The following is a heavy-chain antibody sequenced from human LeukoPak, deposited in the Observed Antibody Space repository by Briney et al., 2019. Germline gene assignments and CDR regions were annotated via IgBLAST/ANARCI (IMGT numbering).Heavy chain of an antibody. CDR3: STGGKYYFDS. D-gene: IGHD1-26*01. CDR2: IKADGTTA. J-gene: IGHJ4*02. V-gene: IGHV3-74*01. CDR1: GFTFSNQW. Sequence: GGSLRLSCAASGFTFSNQWMHWFQQTPGKGLEWVSLIKADGTTAIYAESVKGRFTISRDNARSTVYLQMNSLRAGDTALYFCSTGGKYYFDSWGLGTLVTVSS.